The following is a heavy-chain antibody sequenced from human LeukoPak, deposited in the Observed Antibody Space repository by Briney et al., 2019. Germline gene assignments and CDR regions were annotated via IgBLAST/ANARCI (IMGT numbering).Heavy chain of an antibody. D-gene: IGHD2-2*01. CDR1: GFTFSSYA. J-gene: IGHJ5*02. Sequence: AGGSLRLSCAASGFTFSSYAMSWVRQAPGKGLEWVSAISGSGGSTYYADSVKGRFTTSRDNSKNTLYLQMNSLRAEDTAVYYCAKDVEVVPAARYNWFDPWGQGTLVTVSS. V-gene: IGHV3-23*01. CDR3: AKDVEVVPAARYNWFDP. CDR2: ISGSGGST.